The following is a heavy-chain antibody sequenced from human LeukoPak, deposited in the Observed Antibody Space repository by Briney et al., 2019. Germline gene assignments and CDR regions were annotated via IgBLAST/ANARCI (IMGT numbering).Heavy chain of an antibody. J-gene: IGHJ3*02. CDR3: ANSVRQQPESGAFDI. Sequence: ASVKVSCKASGYTFTGYYMHWVRQAPGQGLEWMGWINPNSGGTNYAQKFQGRVTMTRDTSISTAYMELSRLRSDYTAVYYCANSVRQQPESGAFDIWGQGTMVTVSS. CDR1: GYTFTGYY. D-gene: IGHD6-13*01. V-gene: IGHV1-2*02. CDR2: INPNSGGT.